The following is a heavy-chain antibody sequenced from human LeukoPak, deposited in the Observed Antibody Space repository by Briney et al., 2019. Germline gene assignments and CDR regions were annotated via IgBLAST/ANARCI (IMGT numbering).Heavy chain of an antibody. V-gene: IGHV3-64D*08. D-gene: IGHD1-26*01. J-gene: IGHJ5*02. CDR1: GFTFSTNP. CDR3: VTVGMTSIWSYLRFDP. CDR2: ITSNGGST. Sequence: GGSLRLSCPASGFTFSTNPMHWVRQAPGKGLEFVSAITSNGGSTYYADSVKGRFTISRDNSKNTLYLQMSSLRAEDTAVYYCVTVGMTSIWSYLRFDPRGQGTLVTVSS.